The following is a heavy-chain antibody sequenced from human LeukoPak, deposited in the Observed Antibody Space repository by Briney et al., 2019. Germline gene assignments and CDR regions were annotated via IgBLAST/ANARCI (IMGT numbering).Heavy chain of an antibody. CDR2: IYYSGST. Sequence: KASETLSLTCTVSGASISSYYWSRIRQPPGKGLEWIGYIYYSGSTNYNPAPKSRVTITEDTSKNQISLKLSSVTAADTAVYYCARVRGYYDSSGYDYWAREPWSPSPQ. CDR1: GASISSYY. J-gene: IGHJ4*02. CDR3: ARVRGYYDSSGYDY. V-gene: IGHV4-59*01. D-gene: IGHD3-22*01.